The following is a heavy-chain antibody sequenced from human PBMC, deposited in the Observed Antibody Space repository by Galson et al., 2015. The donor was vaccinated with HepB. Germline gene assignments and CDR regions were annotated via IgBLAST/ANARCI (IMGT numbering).Heavy chain of an antibody. J-gene: IGHJ4*02. CDR3: ARLRGGLGATSYFDY. D-gene: IGHD1-26*01. CDR2: IYYSGST. V-gene: IGHV4-39*01. CDR1: GGSISSSSYY. Sequence: TLSLTCTVSGGSISSSSYYWGWIRQPPGKGLEWIGSIYYSGSTYYNPSLKSRVTISVDTSKNQFSLKLSSVTAADTAVYYCARLRGGLGATSYFDYWGQGTLVTVSS.